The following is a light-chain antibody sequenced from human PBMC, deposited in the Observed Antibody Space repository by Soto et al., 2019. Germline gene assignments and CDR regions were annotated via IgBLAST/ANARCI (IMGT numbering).Light chain of an antibody. Sequence: EIVLTQSPATLSLSPGERATLSCRASQSVSSYLAWYQQKPGQAPRLLIYDASNRATGIPARFSGSGSGTDFTLTISSLEPEDFEVYYCQQRTHWPQTFCRGTKVEIK. CDR2: DAS. J-gene: IGKJ1*01. CDR1: QSVSSY. V-gene: IGKV3-11*01. CDR3: QQRTHWPQT.